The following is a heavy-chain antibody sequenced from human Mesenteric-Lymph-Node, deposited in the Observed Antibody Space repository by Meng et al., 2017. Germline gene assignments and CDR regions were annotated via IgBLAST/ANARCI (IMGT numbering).Heavy chain of an antibody. J-gene: IGHJ3*02. CDR1: GFIFGDYW. CDR3: ARICCLGATFNI. D-gene: IGHD4/OR15-4a*01. V-gene: IGHV3-7*01. CDR2: INQDGREK. Sequence: GESLKISCAASGFIFGDYWMSWVRQAPGKGLEWVANINQDGREKYHVDSVKGRFTISRDNAKNSLFLQMNSLSAEDTAVYYCARICCLGATFNIWGQGTMVTVTS.